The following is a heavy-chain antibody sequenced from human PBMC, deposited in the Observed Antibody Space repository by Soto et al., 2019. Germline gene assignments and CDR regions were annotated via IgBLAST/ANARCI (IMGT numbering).Heavy chain of an antibody. J-gene: IGHJ6*02. V-gene: IGHV1-46*01. D-gene: IGHD2-8*01. CDR3: ARGDVLMVYAPLYYYYGMDV. CDR2: INPSGGST. CDR1: GYTFTSYY. Sequence: ASVKVSCKASGYTFTSYYMHWVRQAPGQGLEWMGIINPSGGSTRYAQKFQGRVTVTRDTSTSTVYMELSSLRSEDTAVYYCARGDVLMVYAPLYYYYGMDVWGQGTTVTVSS.